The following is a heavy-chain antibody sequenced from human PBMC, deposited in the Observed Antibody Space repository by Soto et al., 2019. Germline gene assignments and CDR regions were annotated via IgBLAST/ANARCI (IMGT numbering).Heavy chain of an antibody. CDR2: ISSSGSTI. CDR1: GFTFSDYY. D-gene: IGHD5-12*01. Sequence: QVQLVESGGGLVKPGGSLRLSCAASGFTFSDYYMSWIRQAPGKGLEWVSYISSSGSTINYADSVKGRFTISRDNAKNSLDLQMNSLRAEDTAVYYCARQYSGYDSDDYYYYYGMDVWGQGTTVTVSS. CDR3: ARQYSGYDSDDYYYYYGMDV. V-gene: IGHV3-11*01. J-gene: IGHJ6*02.